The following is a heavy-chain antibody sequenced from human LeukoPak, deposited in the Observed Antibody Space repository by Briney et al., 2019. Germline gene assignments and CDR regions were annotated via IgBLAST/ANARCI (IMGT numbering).Heavy chain of an antibody. D-gene: IGHD2-15*01. CDR2: ISYDGSNK. CDR3: AKDCGRAFDY. Sequence: GRSLRLSCAASGFTFSSYGMHWVRQAPGKGLEWVAVISYDGSNKYYADSVKGRFTISRDNSKNTLYLQMNSLSAEDTAVYYCAKDCGRAFDYWGQGTLVTVSS. J-gene: IGHJ4*02. V-gene: IGHV3-30*18. CDR1: GFTFSSYG.